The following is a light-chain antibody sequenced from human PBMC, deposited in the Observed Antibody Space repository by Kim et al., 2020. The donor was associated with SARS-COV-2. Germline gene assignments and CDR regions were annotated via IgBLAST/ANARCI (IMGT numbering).Light chain of an antibody. CDR3: QQSYTTPLT. CDR2: AAS. Sequence: ASVGDKVTITCRASQTISIYLNWYQQKPGKTPNLLIYAASSLQSGVPSRFSGSGSGTDFTLTITSLRPEDFATYYCQQSYTTPLTFGGGTKVEIK. V-gene: IGKV1-39*01. CDR1: QTISIY. J-gene: IGKJ4*01.